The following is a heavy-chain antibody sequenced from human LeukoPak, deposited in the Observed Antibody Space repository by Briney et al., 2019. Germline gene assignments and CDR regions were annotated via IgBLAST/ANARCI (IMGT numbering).Heavy chain of an antibody. J-gene: IGHJ4*02. CDR3: ANEDPYCSSTSCTLLVY. CDR2: ISGSGGST. CDR1: GFTFSSYA. D-gene: IGHD2-2*01. V-gene: IGHV3-23*01. Sequence: GGSLRLSCAASGFTFSSYAMSWVRQAPGKGLEWVSAISGSGGSTYYADSVKGRFTISRDNSKNTLYLQMNSLRAEDTAVYYCANEDPYCSSTSCTLLVYWGQGTLVTVSS.